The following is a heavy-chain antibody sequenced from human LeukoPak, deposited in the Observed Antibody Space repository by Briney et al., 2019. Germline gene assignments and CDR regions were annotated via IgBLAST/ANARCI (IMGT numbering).Heavy chain of an antibody. J-gene: IGHJ4*02. CDR2: IYHSGST. Sequence: TASETLSLTCTVSGYSISSGYYWGWIRQPPGKGLEWIGSIYHSGSTYYNPSLKSRVTISVDTSKNQFSLKLSSVTAADTAVYYCARSTATGTERNFDYWGQGTLVTVSS. V-gene: IGHV4-38-2*02. D-gene: IGHD1-1*01. CDR1: GYSISSGYY. CDR3: ARSTATGTERNFDY.